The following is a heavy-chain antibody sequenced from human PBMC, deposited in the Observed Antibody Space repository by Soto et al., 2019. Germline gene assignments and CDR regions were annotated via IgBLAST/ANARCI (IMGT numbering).Heavy chain of an antibody. CDR1: GFTFSSYA. D-gene: IGHD3-22*01. CDR2: ISGSGGST. CDR3: AKVFIGYYYDSSGYYDTRGWFDY. V-gene: IGHV3-23*01. Sequence: GGSLRLSCAASGFTFSSYAMSWVRQAPGKGLEWVSAISGSGGSTYYADSVKGRFSISRDNSKNTLYLQMNSLRAEDTAVYYCAKVFIGYYYDSSGYYDTRGWFDYWGQGTLVTVSS. J-gene: IGHJ4*02.